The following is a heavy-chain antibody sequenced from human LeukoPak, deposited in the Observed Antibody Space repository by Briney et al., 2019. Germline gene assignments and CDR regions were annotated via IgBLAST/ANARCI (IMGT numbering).Heavy chain of an antibody. V-gene: IGHV3-30*09. Sequence: GGSLRLSCAAAGFTFGSHFMHWVRQAPGKGLEWVAAISNDENNKYYADSVKGRFAISRDNSKNTLDLQMNSLRVEDTAVYYCARDESYAHFDYWGQGTLVTVSS. CDR3: ARDESYAHFDY. CDR1: GFTFGSHF. J-gene: IGHJ4*02. D-gene: IGHD2-2*01. CDR2: ISNDENNK.